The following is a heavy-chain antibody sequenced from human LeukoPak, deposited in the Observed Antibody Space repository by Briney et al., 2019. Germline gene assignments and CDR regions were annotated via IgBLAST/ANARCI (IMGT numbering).Heavy chain of an antibody. Sequence: GGSLRLSCAASGFTFNTYAMSWVRQAPGKGLEWVSGIRSSGVSTYYADSVKGRFTISRDNSKNTLYLQMNSLRAEDTAVYYCAKEVRESAWYYFDYWGQGTLVTVSS. D-gene: IGHD3-10*01. J-gene: IGHJ4*02. CDR2: IRSSGVST. CDR1: GFTFNTYA. V-gene: IGHV3-23*01. CDR3: AKEVRESAWYYFDY.